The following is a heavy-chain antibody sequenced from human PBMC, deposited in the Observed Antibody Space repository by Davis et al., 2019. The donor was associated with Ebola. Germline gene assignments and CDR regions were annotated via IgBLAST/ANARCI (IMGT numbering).Heavy chain of an antibody. V-gene: IGHV3-48*03. CDR1: GFIFSNYE. D-gene: IGHD3-10*01. CDR2: ISSVGSTI. CDR3: ARDRVTMVQGVIKSSRADY. J-gene: IGHJ4*02. Sequence: GESLKISCAASGFIFSNYEMNWVRQAPGKGLEWISYISSVGSTIYYADSVKGRFTISRDNAKNSLYLQMNSLRDEDTAVYYCARDRVTMVQGVIKSSRADYWGQGTQVTVSS.